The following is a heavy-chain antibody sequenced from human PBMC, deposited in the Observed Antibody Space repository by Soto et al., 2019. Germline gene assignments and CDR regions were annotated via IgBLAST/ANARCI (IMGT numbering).Heavy chain of an antibody. J-gene: IGHJ6*02. V-gene: IGHV3-30*18. D-gene: IGHD1-26*01. CDR2: VSYDGSNK. Sequence: QEQLVESGGGVVQPGRSLRLSCAASGFTFSAYGMHWVRQAPGKGLEWVAVVSYDGSNKYYADSVNGRFTISRDNSWNTLYLQMNSLRAEDTAVYYYAKVTFSGDYYYYYGMDVWGQGTTVTVSS. CDR1: GFTFSAYG. CDR3: AKVTFSGDYYYYYGMDV.